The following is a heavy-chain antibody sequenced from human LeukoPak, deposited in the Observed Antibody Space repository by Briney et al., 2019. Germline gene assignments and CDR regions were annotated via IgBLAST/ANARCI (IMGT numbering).Heavy chain of an antibody. J-gene: IGHJ4*02. V-gene: IGHV3-30*18. CDR3: AKDMVHYYDSSGYDTLADY. CDR2: ISYDGSNK. CDR1: GFTFSSYG. D-gene: IGHD3-22*01. Sequence: GGSLRLSCAASGFTFSSYGMHWVRQAPGKGLEWVAVISYDGSNKYYADSVKGRFTTSRDNSKNTLYLQMNSLRAEDTAVYYCAKDMVHYYDSSGYDTLADYWGQGTLVTVSS.